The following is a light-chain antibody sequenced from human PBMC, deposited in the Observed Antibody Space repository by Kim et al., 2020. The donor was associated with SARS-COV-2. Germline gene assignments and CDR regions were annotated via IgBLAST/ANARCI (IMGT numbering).Light chain of an antibody. CDR1: ESVSIN. J-gene: IGKJ2*03. V-gene: IGKV3D-15*01. Sequence: ETVMTQSPATLSVSPGERATLSCRANESVSINLAWYQQKPGQAPMLLIYGASTRATGIPARFSGSGSGTEFTLTISSLQSEDFAVYHCQQYNNWYSFGQGTKLEI. CDR2: GAS. CDR3: QQYNNWYS.